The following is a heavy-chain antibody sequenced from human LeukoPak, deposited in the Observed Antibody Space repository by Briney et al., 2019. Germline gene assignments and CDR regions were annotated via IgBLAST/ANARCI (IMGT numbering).Heavy chain of an antibody. J-gene: IGHJ4*02. V-gene: IGHV1-2*02. CDR1: GYTFTGYY. CDR2: INPNSGGT. D-gene: IGHD4-17*01. CDR3: ARDPTDYGDWIFDY. Sequence: ASVKVSCKASGYTFTGYYMHWVRQAPGQGLEWMGWINPNSGGTNYAQKFQGRVTMTRDTSISTAYMELSRLRSDDTAVYYCARDPTDYGDWIFDYWGQGTLVTVSS.